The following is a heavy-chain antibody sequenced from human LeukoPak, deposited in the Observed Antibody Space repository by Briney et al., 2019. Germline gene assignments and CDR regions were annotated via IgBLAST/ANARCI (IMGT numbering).Heavy chain of an antibody. V-gene: IGHV4-34*01. CDR3: ARSPPPGATAYGVVDS. CDR2: INHGGST. Sequence: SETLSLTCAVYGGSFSNYYWSWIRQPPGKELEWIGEINHGGSTNYNPSLKSRVTISVDASKNQFSLKLTSVTAADTAVYYCARSPPPGATAYGVVDSWGRGTLVTVSS. CDR1: GGSFSNYY. D-gene: IGHD3-10*01. J-gene: IGHJ5*01.